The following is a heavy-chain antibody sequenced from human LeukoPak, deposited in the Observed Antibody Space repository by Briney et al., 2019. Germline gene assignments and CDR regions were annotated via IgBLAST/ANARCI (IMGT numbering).Heavy chain of an antibody. CDR3: AKDYSASSGWYRGYAVGY. V-gene: IGHV3-43*01. CDR2: ISWDGGST. CDR1: GFTFSSYS. D-gene: IGHD6-19*01. J-gene: IGHJ4*02. Sequence: GGSLRLSCAASGFTFSSYSMNWVRQAPGKGLEWVSLISWDGGSTYYADSVKSRFTISRDNSKNSLYLQMNSLRTEDTALYYCAKDYSASSGWYRGYAVGYWGQGTLVTVSS.